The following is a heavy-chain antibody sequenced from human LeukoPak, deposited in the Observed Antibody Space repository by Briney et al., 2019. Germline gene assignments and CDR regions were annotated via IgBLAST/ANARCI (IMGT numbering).Heavy chain of an antibody. Sequence: PGGSLRLSCAASGFTFSSYWMNWVRQAPGKGLEWVANINQDGSEKYHVDSVKGRFTISRDNAKNTLYLQMNSPRAEDTAVYYCARLARKTWDYYFDYWGQGTLVTVSS. CDR1: GFTFSSYW. D-gene: IGHD1-14*01. V-gene: IGHV3-7*01. CDR3: ARLARKTWDYYFDY. J-gene: IGHJ4*02. CDR2: INQDGSEK.